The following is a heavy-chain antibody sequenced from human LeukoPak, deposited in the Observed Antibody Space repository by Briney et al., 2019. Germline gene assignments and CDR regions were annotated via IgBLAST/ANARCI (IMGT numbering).Heavy chain of an antibody. D-gene: IGHD2-15*01. J-gene: IGHJ4*02. CDR3: AKDSSPGYCSGSTCYYGYYFDY. V-gene: IGHV3-9*03. CDR2: ISWNSGSL. CDR1: GFTFDDYA. Sequence: GRSLRLSCAASGFTFDDYAMHWVRQAPGKGLEWVSGISWNSGSLGYADSVKGRFTISRDNAKNSLYLQMNSLRAEDMALYYRAKDSSPGYCSGSTCYYGYYFDYWGQGTLVTVSS.